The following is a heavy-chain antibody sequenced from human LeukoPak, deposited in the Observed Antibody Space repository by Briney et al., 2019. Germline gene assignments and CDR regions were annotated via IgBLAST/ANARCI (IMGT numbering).Heavy chain of an antibody. CDR3: ARADYGDSLNWYFDL. J-gene: IGHJ2*01. D-gene: IGHD4-17*01. CDR1: GGSISSSSYY. V-gene: IGHV4-39*07. CDR2: IYYSGST. Sequence: SETLSLTCTVSGGSISSSSYYWGWIRQPPGKGLEWIGSIYYSGSTYYNPSLKSRVTMSVDTSKNQFSLKLSSVTAADTAVYYCARADYGDSLNWYFDLWGRGTLVTVSS.